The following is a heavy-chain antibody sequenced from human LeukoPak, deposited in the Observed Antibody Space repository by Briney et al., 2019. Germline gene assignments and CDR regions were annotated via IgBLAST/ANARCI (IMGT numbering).Heavy chain of an antibody. CDR2: IWYDGSDE. CDR3: AKGGGELGSGSLDY. CDR1: KFIFSDYG. V-gene: IGHV3-30*02. D-gene: IGHD3-10*01. Sequence: PGGSLRLSCAAAKFIFSDYGVHLVRQAPGKGLEWVAFIWYDGSDEYYADSVKGRFTISRDNSKNTLYLQMNSLTIEDTAVYYCAKGGGELGSGSLDYWGQGTLVTVSS. J-gene: IGHJ4*02.